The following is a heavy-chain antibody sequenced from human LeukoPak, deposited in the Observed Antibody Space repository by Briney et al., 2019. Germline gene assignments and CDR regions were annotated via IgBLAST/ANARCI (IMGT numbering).Heavy chain of an antibody. V-gene: IGHV4-30-4*08. Sequence: SQTLSLTCTVSGGSISSGDYYWSWIRQPPGKGLEWIGYIYYSGSTYYNPSLKSRVTISVDTSKNQFSLKLSSVTAAGTAVYYCARVTVEYQLLYRVPYYFDYWGQGTLVTVSS. CDR2: IYYSGST. J-gene: IGHJ4*02. D-gene: IGHD2-2*02. CDR3: ARVTVEYQLLYRVPYYFDY. CDR1: GGSISSGDYY.